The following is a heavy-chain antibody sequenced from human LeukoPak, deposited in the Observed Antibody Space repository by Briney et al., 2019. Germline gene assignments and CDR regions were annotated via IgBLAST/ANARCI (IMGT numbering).Heavy chain of an antibody. CDR3: ARDPGSSWYDF. D-gene: IGHD6-13*01. CDR1: GFTFSSYA. Sequence: GGSLRLSCAASGFTFSSYAMHWVRQAPGKGLEWVAVISYDGSNKYYADSVKGRFTISRDNSKNTLYLQMNSLRAEDTAVYYCARDPGSSWYDFWGQGTLVTVSS. CDR2: ISYDGSNK. J-gene: IGHJ5*01. V-gene: IGHV3-30*04.